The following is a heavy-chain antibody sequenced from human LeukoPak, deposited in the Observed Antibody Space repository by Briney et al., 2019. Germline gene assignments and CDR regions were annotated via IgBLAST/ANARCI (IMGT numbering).Heavy chain of an antibody. CDR2: INPNSGGT. J-gene: IGHJ3*02. D-gene: IGHD1-26*01. V-gene: IGHV1-2*02. Sequence: GASVKVSCKASGYTFTGYYMHWVRQASGQGLEWMGWINPNSGGTNYAQKFQGRVTMTRDTSISTAYMELSRLRSGDTAVYYCELVGVRDDAFDIWGQGTMVTVSS. CDR3: ELVGVRDDAFDI. CDR1: GYTFTGYY.